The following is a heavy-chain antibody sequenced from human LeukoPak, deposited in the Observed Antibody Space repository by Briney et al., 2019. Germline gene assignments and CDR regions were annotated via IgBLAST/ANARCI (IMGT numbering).Heavy chain of an antibody. V-gene: IGHV3-23*01. CDR2: ISGGGDST. CDR3: ARYDPYDILTADYFPYYFDC. J-gene: IGHJ4*02. CDR1: GFTFSNFA. Sequence: PGGSPRLSCAASGFTFSNFAMGWVRQAPGKGLEWVSIISGGGDSTYYADSVKGRFTISRDNSKNTLYLQMNSLRAEDRAVYFCARYDPYDILTADYFPYYFDCWGQGTLVTLSS. D-gene: IGHD3-9*01.